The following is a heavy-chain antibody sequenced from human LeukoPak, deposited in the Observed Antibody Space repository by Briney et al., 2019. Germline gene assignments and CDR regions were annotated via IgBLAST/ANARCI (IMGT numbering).Heavy chain of an antibody. D-gene: IGHD4-11*01. CDR3: AKDRDDYSNPYYFDY. V-gene: IGHV3-30*18. CDR2: ISYDGSNK. Sequence: GGSLRPSCAASGFTFSSYGMHWVRQAPGKGLEWVAVISYDGSNKYYADSVKGRFTISRDNSKNTLYLQMNSLRAEDTAVCYCAKDRDDYSNPYYFDYWGQGTLVTVSS. J-gene: IGHJ4*02. CDR1: GFTFSSYG.